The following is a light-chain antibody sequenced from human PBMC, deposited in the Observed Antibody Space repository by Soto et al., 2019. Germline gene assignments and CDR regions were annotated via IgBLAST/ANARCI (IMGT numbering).Light chain of an antibody. V-gene: IGKV3-11*01. J-gene: IGKJ1*01. CDR3: QQRSNWTPWT. CDR1: QSVSSY. CDR2: DAS. Sequence: EIVLTQSPATLSLSPGERATLYCRASQSVSSYLAWYQQKPGQAPRLLIYDASNRATGIPARFSGSGSGTDFTLTISSLEPEDFAVYYCQQRSNWTPWTFGQGTKVEIK.